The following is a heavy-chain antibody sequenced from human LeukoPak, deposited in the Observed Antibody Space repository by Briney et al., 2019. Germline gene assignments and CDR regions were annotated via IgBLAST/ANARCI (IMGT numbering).Heavy chain of an antibody. CDR1: GYSISSGYY. V-gene: IGHV4-38-2*01. CDR2: ISYSGST. CDR3: ARVAMVYATRGYYYMDV. J-gene: IGHJ6*03. Sequence: LETLSLTCAVSGYSISSGYYWGWIRQPPGKGLEWIGGISYSGSTYYNPSLKSRVTISVDTSKNQFSLKLSSVTAADTAVYYCARVAMVYATRGYYYMDVWGRGTTVTVAS. D-gene: IGHD2-8*01.